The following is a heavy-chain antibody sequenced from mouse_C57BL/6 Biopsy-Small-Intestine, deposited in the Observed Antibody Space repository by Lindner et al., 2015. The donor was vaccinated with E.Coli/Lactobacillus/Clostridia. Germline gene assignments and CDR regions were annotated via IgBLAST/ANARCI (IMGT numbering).Heavy chain of an antibody. CDR1: GYTFTDYN. CDR2: IYPNNGGT. CDR3: AKNGYYRSYYFDY. J-gene: IGHJ2*01. D-gene: IGHD2-3*01. Sequence: VQLQESGPELVKPGASVKISCKASGYTFTDYNMDWVKQSHGKSLEWIGYIYPNNGGTGYNQKFKSKATLTVDKSSSTAYMELHSLTSEDSAVYYCAKNGYYRSYYFDYWGQGTTLTVSS. V-gene: IGHV1-34*02.